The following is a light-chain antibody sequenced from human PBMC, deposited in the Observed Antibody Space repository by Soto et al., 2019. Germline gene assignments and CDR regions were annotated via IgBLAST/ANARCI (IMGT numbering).Light chain of an antibody. CDR1: QSVSSD. Sequence: EIVMTQSPATLSVSPGERATLSCRASQSVSSDLAWYHQKPGQGPRLLIYGASSRATGIPDRFSGSGSGTDFTLTISRLEPEDFAVYYCQQYGNSPITFGQGTRLEIK. CDR3: QQYGNSPIT. J-gene: IGKJ5*01. CDR2: GAS. V-gene: IGKV3-20*01.